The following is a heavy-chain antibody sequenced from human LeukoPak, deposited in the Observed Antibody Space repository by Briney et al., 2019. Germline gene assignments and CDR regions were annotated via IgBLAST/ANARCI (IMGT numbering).Heavy chain of an antibody. CDR2: IYTSGST. Sequence: PSETLSLTCAVSGGSISSGGYSWSWIRQPPGKGLEWIGRIYTSGSTNYNPSLKSRVTMSVDTSKNQFSLKLSSVTAADTAVYYCARARRTTVVMDYWGQGTLVTVSS. J-gene: IGHJ4*02. CDR1: GGSISSGGYS. V-gene: IGHV4-61*02. CDR3: ARARRTTVVMDY. D-gene: IGHD4-23*01.